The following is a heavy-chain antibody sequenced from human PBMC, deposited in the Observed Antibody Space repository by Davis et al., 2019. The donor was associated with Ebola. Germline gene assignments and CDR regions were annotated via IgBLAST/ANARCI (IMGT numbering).Heavy chain of an antibody. V-gene: IGHV1-18*01. CDR1: GYTFTTSG. CDR2: ISNYNGNT. J-gene: IGHJ4*02. Sequence: ASVKVSCKAFGYTFTTSGISWVRQAPGQGLEWMGWISNYNGNTNYAQKLQGRVTMTTDSSTSTAYMELSSLRSEDTAVYYCAREVEYCSDGSCSKYYFDYWGQGTLVTVSS. CDR3: AREVEYCSDGSCSKYYFDY. D-gene: IGHD2-15*01.